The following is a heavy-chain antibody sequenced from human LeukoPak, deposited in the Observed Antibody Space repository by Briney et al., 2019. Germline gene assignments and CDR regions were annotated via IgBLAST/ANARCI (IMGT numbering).Heavy chain of an antibody. CDR3: ARGLAWLYWYFDL. Sequence: SETLSLTCTVSGGSVSNGIYYWGWIRQPPGKGLEWIGEINHSGSTNYNPSLKSRVTISVDTSKNQFSLKLSSVTAADTAVYYCARGLAWLYWYFDLWGRGTLVTVSS. J-gene: IGHJ2*01. D-gene: IGHD5-24*01. CDR2: INHSGST. CDR1: GGSVSNGIYY. V-gene: IGHV4-39*07.